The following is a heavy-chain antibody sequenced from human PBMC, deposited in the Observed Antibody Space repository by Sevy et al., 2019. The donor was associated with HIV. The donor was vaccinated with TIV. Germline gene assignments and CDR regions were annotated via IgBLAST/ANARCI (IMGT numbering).Heavy chain of an antibody. CDR2: IYHRGNT. D-gene: IGHD2-15*01. V-gene: IGHV4-38-2*01. CDR3: VRGSGGDRLDCYGLDV. CDR1: GYSISSGYY. Sequence: SETLSLTCVVSGYSISSGYYWGWVRQPPGKGLQWIGNIYHRGNTYYNPSLQSRATLSVETSKNQFSLKMTSVTATDTAVYYCVRGSGGDRLDCYGLDVWGQGTTVTVSS. J-gene: IGHJ6*02.